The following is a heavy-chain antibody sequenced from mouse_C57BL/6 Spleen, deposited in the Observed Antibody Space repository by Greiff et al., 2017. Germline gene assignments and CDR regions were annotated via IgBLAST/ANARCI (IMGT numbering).Heavy chain of an antibody. V-gene: IGHV1-82*01. D-gene: IGHD1-1*01. CDR3: ARRGYGSRGGGCWYFDV. Sequence: VKLQESGPELVKPGASVKISCKASGYAFSSSWMNWVKQRPGKGLEWIGRIYPGDGDTNYNGKFKGKATLTADKSSSTAYMQLSSLTSEDAAVYFCARRGYGSRGGGCWYFDVWGTGTTVTVSS. J-gene: IGHJ1*03. CDR2: IYPGDGDT. CDR1: GYAFSSSW.